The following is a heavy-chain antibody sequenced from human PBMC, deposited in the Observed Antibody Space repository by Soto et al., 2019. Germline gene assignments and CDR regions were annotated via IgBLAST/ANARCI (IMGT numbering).Heavy chain of an antibody. Sequence: QVQLVETGGGVVQPGRSLRLSCVAAGLTFSSYALHWVRQAPGKGLEWVAVISYDGSNKYYADSVKGRFTISRDNYKNTLYLQMNSLIAEDTAVYYCERDDIGFGEQQAPEDYWGQGSLVTVSS. J-gene: IGHJ4*02. D-gene: IGHD3-10*01. CDR1: GLTFSSYA. CDR3: ERDDIGFGEQQAPEDY. V-gene: IGHV3-30-3*01. CDR2: ISYDGSNK.